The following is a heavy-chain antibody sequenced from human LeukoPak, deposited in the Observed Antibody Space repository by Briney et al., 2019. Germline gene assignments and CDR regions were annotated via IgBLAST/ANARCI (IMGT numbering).Heavy chain of an antibody. J-gene: IGHJ4*02. Sequence: GGSLRLSCAASGFTFSSYAMSWVRQAPGKGLEWVSAISGSGGSTYYADSVKGRFTISRDNSKNTLYLQMNGLRAEDTAVYYCAKAAVVVVAAIADYWGQGTLVTVSS. CDR3: AKAAVVVVAAIADY. CDR1: GFTFSSYA. D-gene: IGHD2-15*01. CDR2: ISGSGGST. V-gene: IGHV3-23*01.